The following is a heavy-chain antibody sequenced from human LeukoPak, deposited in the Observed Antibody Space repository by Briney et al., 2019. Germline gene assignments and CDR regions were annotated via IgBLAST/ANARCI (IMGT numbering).Heavy chain of an antibody. CDR1: GGSISSYY. D-gene: IGHD3-22*01. CDR3: ARHYYDSSGYYPDAFDI. J-gene: IGHJ3*02. CDR2: IYYSGST. V-gene: IGHV4-59*01. Sequence: SETLALTCTVSGGSISSYYWSWIRQPPGKGREGIVYIYYSGSTNYNPSLKSRVTISVDTSKNQFSLKLSSVTAADTAVYYCARHYYDSSGYYPDAFDIWGQGTMVTVSS.